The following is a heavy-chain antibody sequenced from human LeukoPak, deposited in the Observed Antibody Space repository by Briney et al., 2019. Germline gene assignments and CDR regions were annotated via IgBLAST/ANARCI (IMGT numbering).Heavy chain of an antibody. CDR3: ARKGVFDI. V-gene: IGHV3-7*04. J-gene: IGHJ3*02. CDR1: GFNFGTYW. Sequence: GGSLRLSCVASGFNFGTYWMNWVRQAPGKGLEWVAKIKRDGSEEFYVGSVKGRFTVSRDNTKSSLYLQMNNLRGEDTAVYYCARKGVFDIWGQGTMVTVSS. CDR2: IKRDGSEE.